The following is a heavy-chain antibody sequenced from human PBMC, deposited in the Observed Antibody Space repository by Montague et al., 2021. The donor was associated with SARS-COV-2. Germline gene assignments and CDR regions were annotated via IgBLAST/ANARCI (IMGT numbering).Heavy chain of an antibody. D-gene: IGHD6-13*01. CDR1: GGSISTYY. Sequence: SETLSLTCTVSGGSISTYYWNWIRQPPGKGLEWIGDIYYSGSTTYNPSLESRVTISVDTSKSQFSLRLSSVTAADTAVYYCARGIWYANWGQGILVTVSS. V-gene: IGHV4-59*01. J-gene: IGHJ4*02. CDR2: IYYSGST. CDR3: ARGIWYAN.